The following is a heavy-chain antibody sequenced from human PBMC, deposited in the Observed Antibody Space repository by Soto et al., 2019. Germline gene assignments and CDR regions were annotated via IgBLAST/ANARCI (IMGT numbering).Heavy chain of an antibody. CDR2: ISYDGRSK. V-gene: IGHV3-30*03. D-gene: IGHD5-12*01. Sequence: QVQLVESGGGVVQPGRSLRLSCAASGFTFSSYGMYWVRQTPGKGLEWMSIISYDGRSKYYAESVKGRFTISRDNSKNILYLQMSGLRVEDTAVYYCARAQKWPGGGMDVWGQGTTVTVSS. CDR3: ARAQKWPGGGMDV. J-gene: IGHJ6*02. CDR1: GFTFSSYG.